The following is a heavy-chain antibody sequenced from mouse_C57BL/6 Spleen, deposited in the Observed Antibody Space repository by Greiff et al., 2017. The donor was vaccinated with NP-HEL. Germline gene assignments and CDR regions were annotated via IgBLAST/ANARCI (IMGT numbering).Heavy chain of an antibody. J-gene: IGHJ4*01. V-gene: IGHV1-15*01. D-gene: IGHD3-2*02. Sequence: VQLQQSGAELVRPGASVTLSCKASGYTFTDYEMHWVKQTPVHGLEWIGAIDPETGGTAYNQKFKGKAILTADKSSSTAYMELRSLTSEDSAVYYCTREGGQLRSRYYAMDYWGQGTSVTVSS. CDR2: IDPETGGT. CDR1: GYTFTDYE. CDR3: TREGGQLRSRYYAMDY.